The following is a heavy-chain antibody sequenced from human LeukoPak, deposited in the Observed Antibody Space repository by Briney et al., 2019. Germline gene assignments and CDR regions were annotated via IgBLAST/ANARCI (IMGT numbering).Heavy chain of an antibody. CDR3: ARVKIGVYSSSWYNYYYYGMDV. V-gene: IGHV4-34*01. J-gene: IGHJ6*02. CDR2: INHSGST. Sequence: SETLSLTCAVYGGSFSGYYWSWIRQPPGKGLEWIGEINHSGSTNYNPSLKSRVTISVDTSKNQFSLKLSSVTAADTAVYYCARVKIGVYSSSWYNYYYYGMDVWGQGTTVTVSS. D-gene: IGHD6-13*01. CDR1: GGSFSGYY.